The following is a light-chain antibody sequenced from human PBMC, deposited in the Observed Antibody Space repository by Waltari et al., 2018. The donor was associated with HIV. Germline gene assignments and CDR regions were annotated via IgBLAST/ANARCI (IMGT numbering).Light chain of an antibody. CDR1: SSDVGGYNY. CDR2: EVS. J-gene: IGLJ3*02. V-gene: IGLV2-8*01. CDR3: SSSRV. Sequence: QSALTQPPSASGSPGQSVTITCTGTSSDVGGYNYVSWYQQHPGKAPKLMIYEVSKRPSGVPDRFSVSKSGYTASLTVSGLQAEDEADYYCSSSRVFGGGTKLTVL.